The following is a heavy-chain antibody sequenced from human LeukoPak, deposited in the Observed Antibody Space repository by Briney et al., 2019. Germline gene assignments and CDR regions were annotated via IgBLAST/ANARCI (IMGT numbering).Heavy chain of an antibody. V-gene: IGHV3-74*01. CDR1: GFTLSSYW. J-gene: IGHJ3*02. D-gene: IGHD1-1*01. CDR2: INSDGSST. CDR3: ARDYNDVVFDI. Sequence: GGSLRLSCAASGFTLSSYWMHWVRQAPGKGLVWVSRINSDGSSTTYADSVKGRFTISRDNAKNTLYVQMNSLRAEDTAVYYCARDYNDVVFDIWGQGTMVTVSS.